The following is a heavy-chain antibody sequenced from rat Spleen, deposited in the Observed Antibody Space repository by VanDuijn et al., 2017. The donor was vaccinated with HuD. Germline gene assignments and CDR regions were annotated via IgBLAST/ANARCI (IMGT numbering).Heavy chain of an antibody. CDR2: ISYDGGST. Sequence: EVQLVESGGGLVQPGRSLKLSCAASGFTFSNYGMAWVRQAPKKGLEWVAYISYDGGSTYYQDSVKGRFTISRDNAKNTLCLQMDSLRSEDTATYYCTTAEFGVLGDYWGQGVMVTVSS. J-gene: IGHJ2*01. CDR1: GFTFSNYG. D-gene: IGHD4-3*01. CDR3: TTAEFGVLGDY. V-gene: IGHV5-20*01.